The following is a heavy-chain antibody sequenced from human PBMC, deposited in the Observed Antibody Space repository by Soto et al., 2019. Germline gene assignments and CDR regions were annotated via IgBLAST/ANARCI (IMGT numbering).Heavy chain of an antibody. CDR3: ARFWGPMASLVDDF. Sequence: QVHLVESGGGGVQPGGSRRLPCPASGLTLINFAMFWVRQAPGRGLGWVAAITYIGISKNYPDSVKGRFTISRDTSTNTLFLQMSSLRPEDTAVYYCARFWGPMASLVDDFWGQGTLVTVSS. J-gene: IGHJ4*02. D-gene: IGHD3-16*01. CDR2: ITYIGISK. V-gene: IGHV3-30*03. CDR1: GLTLINFA.